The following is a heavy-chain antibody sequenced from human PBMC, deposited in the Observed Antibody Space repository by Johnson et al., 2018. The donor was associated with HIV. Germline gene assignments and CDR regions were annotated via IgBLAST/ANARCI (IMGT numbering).Heavy chain of an antibody. D-gene: IGHD1-26*01. CDR3: ARLTWDQNRGWDAFDI. Sequence: MLLVESGGGLVQPGGSLRLSCAASGFTVSSNYMRCVRQAPGKGLEWVSVIYSGGSTYYADSMKGRFPISRDNSKNTLYLQMNSLRPEDTAVYYCARLTWDQNRGWDAFDIWGQGTMVTVSS. CDR1: GFTVSSNY. CDR2: IYSGGST. V-gene: IGHV3-66*02. J-gene: IGHJ3*02.